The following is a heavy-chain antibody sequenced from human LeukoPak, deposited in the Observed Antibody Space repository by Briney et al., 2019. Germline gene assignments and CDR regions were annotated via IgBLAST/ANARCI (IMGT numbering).Heavy chain of an antibody. Sequence: SETLSLTCTVSGGSISSSSYYGGWIRQPPGKGLEWIGSIYYSGSTYYNPSLKSRVTISVDTSKNQFSLRLSSVTAADTAVYYCARHSSGWYGGGFDYWGQGTLVTVSS. CDR3: ARHSSGWYGGGFDY. D-gene: IGHD6-19*01. CDR2: IYYSGST. J-gene: IGHJ4*02. V-gene: IGHV4-39*01. CDR1: GGSISSSSYY.